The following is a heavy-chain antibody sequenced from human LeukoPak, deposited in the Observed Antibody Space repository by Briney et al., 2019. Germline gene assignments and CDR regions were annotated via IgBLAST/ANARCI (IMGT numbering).Heavy chain of an antibody. CDR2: IRYDESNK. CDR3: ATMQWLEGVDWFDP. Sequence: GGSLRPSCAASGFIFSNYGMHWVRQAPGKGLEWVAFIRYDESNKFYADSVKGRFTISRDNSKNILFLQMNSLRAEDTAVYYCATMQWLEGVDWFDPWGQGTLVTVSS. D-gene: IGHD6-19*01. V-gene: IGHV3-30*02. CDR1: GFIFSNYG. J-gene: IGHJ5*02.